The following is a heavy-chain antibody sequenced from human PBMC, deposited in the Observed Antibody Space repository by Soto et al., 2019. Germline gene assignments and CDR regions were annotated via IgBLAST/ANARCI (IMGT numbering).Heavy chain of an antibody. CDR1: GFTFSNYW. CDR3: ARDPTRNGYNYFDY. D-gene: IGHD5-12*01. Sequence: EVQLVESGGDLVLPGGSLRLSCAASGFTFSNYWTHWVRQTPGKGLVWVSGIKSDGSGTAYADSVKGRFTISRDNAKNTLYLQMNSLRAEDTAVYYCARDPTRNGYNYFDYWGQGTLVTVSS. CDR2: IKSDGSGT. V-gene: IGHV3-74*01. J-gene: IGHJ4*02.